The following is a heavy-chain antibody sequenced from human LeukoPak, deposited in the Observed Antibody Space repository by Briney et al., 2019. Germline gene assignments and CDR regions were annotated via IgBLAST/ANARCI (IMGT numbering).Heavy chain of an antibody. Sequence: SQTLSLTFTVSGGSISSGFYYWSWIRQHPAKSLYWIGYIYYSGSTYYNPSLKSLVTISVDTSKNQFSLKLSSVTAADKAVYYCASREGVRVGYFDYWGKGTLVTLSS. V-gene: IGHV4-31*01. CDR2: IYYSGST. CDR1: GGSISSGFYY. J-gene: IGHJ4*02. D-gene: IGHD3-10*01. CDR3: ASREGVRVGYFDY.